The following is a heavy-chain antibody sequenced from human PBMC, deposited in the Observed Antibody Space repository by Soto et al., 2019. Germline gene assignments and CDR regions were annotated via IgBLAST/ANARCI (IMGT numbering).Heavy chain of an antibody. D-gene: IGHD3-22*01. Sequence: GESLKISCKGSGYSFTSYWIGWVRQMPGKGLEWMGIIYPGDSDTRYSPSFQGQVTISADKSISTAYLQWSSLKASDTAMYYCASHRYDSSGYTDPADAFDIWGQGTMVTVSS. CDR3: ASHRYDSSGYTDPADAFDI. J-gene: IGHJ3*02. V-gene: IGHV5-51*01. CDR2: IYPGDSDT. CDR1: GYSFTSYW.